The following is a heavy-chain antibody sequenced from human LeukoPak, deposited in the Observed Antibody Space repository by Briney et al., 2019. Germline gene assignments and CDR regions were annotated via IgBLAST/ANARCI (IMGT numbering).Heavy chain of an antibody. Sequence: ASVKVSCKASGYTFTGYYMHWVRQAPGQGLEWMGRTNPNSGGTNYAQKFQGRVTMTRDTSISTAYMELSRLRSDDTAVYYCVRIYCSTTTCYPDYWGQGTLVTVSS. V-gene: IGHV1-2*06. CDR3: VRIYCSTTTCYPDY. D-gene: IGHD2-2*01. CDR1: GYTFTGYY. J-gene: IGHJ4*02. CDR2: TNPNSGGT.